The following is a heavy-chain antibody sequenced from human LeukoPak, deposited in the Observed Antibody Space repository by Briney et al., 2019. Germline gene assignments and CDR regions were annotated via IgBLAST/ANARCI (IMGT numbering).Heavy chain of an antibody. CDR1: GGSISSYY. J-gene: IGHJ4*02. CDR3: GRSERGYSYGALFDY. CDR2: IYYSGST. V-gene: IGHV4-59*01. D-gene: IGHD5-18*01. Sequence: SETLSLTCTVSGGSISSYYWSWIRQPPGKGLEWIGYIYYSGSTNYNPSLKSRVTISVDTYKNQFSLKLSSVTAADAPVYYCGRSERGYSYGALFDYWGQGTLVTVSS.